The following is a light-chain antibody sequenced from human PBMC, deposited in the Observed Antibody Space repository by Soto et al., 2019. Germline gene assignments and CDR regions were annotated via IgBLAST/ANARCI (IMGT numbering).Light chain of an antibody. CDR2: GAS. CDR3: QQTYSSPPGA. V-gene: IGKV1-6*01. CDR1: QGIGNA. J-gene: IGKJ1*01. Sequence: AIQMTQSPSSLSASVGDRGTISCRPSQGIGNALGWYQPTPGKPPKVXXYGASNLQSGVPPRFSGSGSGTDLTLSIGRLQPEDFANYDCQQTYSSPPGAFGQGTKVDIK.